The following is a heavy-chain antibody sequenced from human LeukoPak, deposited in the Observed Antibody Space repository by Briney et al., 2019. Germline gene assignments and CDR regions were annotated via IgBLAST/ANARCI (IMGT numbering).Heavy chain of an antibody. CDR3: ASSIQLWPPFYYGMDV. V-gene: IGHV3-11*01. J-gene: IGHJ6*02. Sequence: GGSLRLSCAVSGFTFSDYYMSWIRQAPGKGLEWVSYISSSGSTIYYADSVKGRFTISRDNAKNSLYLQMNSLRAEDTAVYYCASSIQLWPPFYYGMDVWGQGTTVTVSS. D-gene: IGHD5-18*01. CDR1: GFTFSDYY. CDR2: ISSSGSTI.